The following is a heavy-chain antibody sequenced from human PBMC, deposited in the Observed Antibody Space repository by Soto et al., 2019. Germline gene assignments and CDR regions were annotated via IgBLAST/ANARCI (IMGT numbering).Heavy chain of an antibody. Sequence: PGGSLRLSCAASGFTFSSYAMHWVRQAPGKGLEWVAVISYDGSNKYHADSVKGRFTISRDNSKNTLYLQMNSLRAEDTAVYYCARGGSAYCGGDCLVGLYYFDYWGQGTLVTVSS. D-gene: IGHD2-21*02. CDR2: ISYDGSNK. V-gene: IGHV3-30-3*01. J-gene: IGHJ4*02. CDR1: GFTFSSYA. CDR3: ARGGSAYCGGDCLVGLYYFDY.